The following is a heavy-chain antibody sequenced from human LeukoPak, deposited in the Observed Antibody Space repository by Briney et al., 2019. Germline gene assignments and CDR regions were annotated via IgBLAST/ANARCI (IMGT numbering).Heavy chain of an antibody. J-gene: IGHJ6*02. CDR3: ARESTTIYYYYGMDV. D-gene: IGHD1-26*01. V-gene: IGHV4-4*07. CDR1: GASITSYF. Sequence: SETLSLTCTVSGASITSYFWSWIRQPAGKGLEWIGRIYSSGSTNYNPSLKSRVTISVDTSKNQFSLKLSSVTAADTAVYYCARESTTIYYYYGMDVWGQGTTVTVSS. CDR2: IYSSGST.